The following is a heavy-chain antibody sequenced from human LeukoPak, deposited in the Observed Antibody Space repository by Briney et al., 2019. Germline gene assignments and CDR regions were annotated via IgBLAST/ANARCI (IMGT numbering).Heavy chain of an antibody. J-gene: IGHJ4*02. Sequence: ASVKVSCKASGGTFSGYAISWVRQAPGQGLEWMGGIIPIFGTANYAQKFQGRVTITADESTSTAYMELSSLRSEDTAVYYCARESRDGYNQRRYFDYWGQGTLVTVSS. V-gene: IGHV1-69*01. CDR2: IIPIFGTA. CDR1: GGTFSGYA. CDR3: ARESRDGYNQRRYFDY. D-gene: IGHD5-24*01.